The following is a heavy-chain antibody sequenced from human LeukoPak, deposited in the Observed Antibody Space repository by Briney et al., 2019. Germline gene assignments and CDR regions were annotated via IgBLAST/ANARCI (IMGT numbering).Heavy chain of an antibody. J-gene: IGHJ6*03. CDR3: AKRGSYYYYMDV. CDR1: GFTFSSYG. CDR2: IRFDGSNE. Sequence: GRSLRLSCAASGFTFSSYGVHWVRQAPGKGLEWVAFIRFDGSNENYADSVKGRLTISRDTSKNTLYLQMNSLRAEDTAVYYCAKRGSYYYYMDVWGKGTTVTVSS. V-gene: IGHV3-30*02. D-gene: IGHD3-10*01.